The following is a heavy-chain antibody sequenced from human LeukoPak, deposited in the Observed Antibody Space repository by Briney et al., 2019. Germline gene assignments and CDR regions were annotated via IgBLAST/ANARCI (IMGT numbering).Heavy chain of an antibody. CDR3: ARLNADFEVAP. Sequence: TSETLSLTCTVSGGSISSYYWSWIRQPPGKGLEWIGYIYYSGSTKYKPSLKSRVTISVDTSKNQFSLKLSSVTAADTAVYYCARLNADFEVAPWGQGTLVTVSS. CDR1: GGSISSYY. CDR2: IYYSGST. D-gene: IGHD3-3*01. V-gene: IGHV4-59*08. J-gene: IGHJ5*02.